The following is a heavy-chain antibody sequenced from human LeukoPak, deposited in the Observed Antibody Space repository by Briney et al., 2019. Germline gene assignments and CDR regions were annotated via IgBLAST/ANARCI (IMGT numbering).Heavy chain of an antibody. V-gene: IGHV1-8*01. CDR1: GYTFTSYD. Sequence: GASVKVSCKASGYTFTSYDINWVRQATGQGLEWKGWMNPNSGNTGYAQKFQGRVTMTRNTSISTAYMELSSLRSEDTAVYYCARPGRKSTSPTDYWGQGTLVTVSS. J-gene: IGHJ4*02. D-gene: IGHD2-2*01. CDR3: ARPGRKSTSPTDY. CDR2: MNPNSGNT.